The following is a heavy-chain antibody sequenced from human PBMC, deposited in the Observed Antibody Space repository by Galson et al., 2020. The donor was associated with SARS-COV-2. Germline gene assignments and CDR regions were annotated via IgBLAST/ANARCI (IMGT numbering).Heavy chain of an antibody. V-gene: IGHV1-2*02. D-gene: IGHD5-12*01. Sequence: GESLKISCKASGYTFTGYYMHWVRQAPGQGLEWMGWINPNSGGTNYAQKFQGRVTMTRDTSISTAYMELSRLRSDDTAVYYCARGLLRSGGSYYYYGMDVWGQGTTVTVSS. CDR3: ARGLLRSGGSYYYYGMDV. CDR2: INPNSGGT. CDR1: GYTFTGYY. J-gene: IGHJ6*02.